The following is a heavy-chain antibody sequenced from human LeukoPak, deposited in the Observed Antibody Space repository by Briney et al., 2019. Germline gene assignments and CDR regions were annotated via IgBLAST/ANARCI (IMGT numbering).Heavy chain of an antibody. Sequence: GGSLRLSCAASGFTFSSYAMSWVRQAPGKGLEWVSAISGSGGSTYYADSVKGRFTISRDNSENTLYLQMNSLRAEDTAVYYCAKADRTDTYYYYGMDVWGQGTTVTVSS. J-gene: IGHJ6*02. V-gene: IGHV3-23*01. CDR3: AKADRTDTYYYYGMDV. CDR2: ISGSGGST. CDR1: GFTFSSYA. D-gene: IGHD5-18*01.